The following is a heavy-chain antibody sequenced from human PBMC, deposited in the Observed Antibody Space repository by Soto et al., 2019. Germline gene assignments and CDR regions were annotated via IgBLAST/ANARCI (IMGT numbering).Heavy chain of an antibody. CDR2: IYPGDSDT. V-gene: IGHV5-51*01. J-gene: IGHJ6*02. CDR3: ARHPVLLWFGDYGMDV. CDR1: GYSFTSYW. D-gene: IGHD3-10*01. Sequence: EVQLVQSGAEVKKPGESLKISCKGSGYSFTSYWIGWVRQMPGKGLEWMGIIYPGDSDTRYSPSFQGQVAISADKSIXXAYLQWSSLKALDTAMYYCARHPVLLWFGDYGMDVWGQGTTVTVSS.